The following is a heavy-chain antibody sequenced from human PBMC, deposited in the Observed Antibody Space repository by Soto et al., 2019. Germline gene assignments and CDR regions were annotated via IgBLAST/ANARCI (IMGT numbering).Heavy chain of an antibody. CDR2: INGDGSDR. V-gene: IGHV3-74*01. CDR3: ERSEYPYYFQY. D-gene: IGHD2-2*02. CDR1: GFTFSDYW. Sequence: QPGGSLRLSCAASGFTFSDYWMHWVRQVPGKGLVWVSHINGDGSDRTYADSVQGRFTISRDNAKETLYLQMNSLRAEDTAVYFCERSEYPYYFQYWGQGVLVTVSS. J-gene: IGHJ4*02.